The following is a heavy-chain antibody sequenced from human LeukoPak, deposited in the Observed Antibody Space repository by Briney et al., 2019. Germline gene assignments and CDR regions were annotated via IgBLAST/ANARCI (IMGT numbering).Heavy chain of an antibody. D-gene: IGHD3-22*01. Sequence: GGSLRLSCAASGFTFSSYSMNWVRQAPGKGLEWVSSISSSSSYIYYADSVKGRFTISRDNSKNTLYLQMYSLRAEDTAVYYCARGRDQDYYDSSGYWYFDYWGQGTLVTVSS. CDR3: ARGRDQDYYDSSGYWYFDY. CDR1: GFTFSSYS. V-gene: IGHV3-21*01. J-gene: IGHJ4*02. CDR2: ISSSSSYI.